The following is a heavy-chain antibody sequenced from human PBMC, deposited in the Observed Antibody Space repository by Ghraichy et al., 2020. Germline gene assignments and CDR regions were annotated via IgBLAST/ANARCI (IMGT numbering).Heavy chain of an antibody. Sequence: GVLNISCAASGFTVSSNYMSWVRQAPGKGLEWVSVIYSGGSTYYAYSVMGRFTISIHNSKNTLYLQMNSLSAEDTAVYYCARDCADSRASPGMDVWGQGTTVTVSS. V-gene: IGHV3-53*01. CDR1: GFTVSSNY. CDR2: IYSGGST. CDR3: ARDCADSRASPGMDV. J-gene: IGHJ6*02. D-gene: IGHD6-19*01.